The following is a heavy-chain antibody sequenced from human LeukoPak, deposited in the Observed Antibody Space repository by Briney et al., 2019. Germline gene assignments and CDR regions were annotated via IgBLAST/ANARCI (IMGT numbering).Heavy chain of an antibody. Sequence: ASVKVSCKASGYTFTSYGISWVRQAPGQGLEWMGIINPSGGSTSYAQKFQGRVTMTRDMSTSTVYMELSSLRSEDTAVYYCARDPNCSGGSCSEGFDYWGQGTLVTVSS. J-gene: IGHJ4*02. V-gene: IGHV1-46*01. D-gene: IGHD2-15*01. CDR1: GYTFTSYG. CDR3: ARDPNCSGGSCSEGFDY. CDR2: INPSGGST.